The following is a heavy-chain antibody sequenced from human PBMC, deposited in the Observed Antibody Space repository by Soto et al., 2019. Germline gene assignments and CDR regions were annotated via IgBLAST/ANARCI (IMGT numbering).Heavy chain of an antibody. D-gene: IGHD6-19*01. Sequence: SETLSLACAVSGYSISNGYYWDWIRQPPGKGLEWIGSVFQSGSTNYNPSLTSRVTVSVDTSKNQFSLKLSSVTAADTAVYYCAFVAVSGGSQNSFDPRGQRPLVT. CDR2: VFQSGST. CDR3: AFVAVSGGSQNSFDP. J-gene: IGHJ5*02. V-gene: IGHV4-38-2*01. CDR1: GYSISNGYY.